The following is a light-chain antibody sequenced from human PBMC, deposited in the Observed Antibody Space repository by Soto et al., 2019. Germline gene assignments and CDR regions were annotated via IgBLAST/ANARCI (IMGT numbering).Light chain of an antibody. J-gene: IGKJ3*01. CDR2: LGS. V-gene: IGKV2-28*01. CDR3: MQALQTPVT. Sequence: DLVMTQSPLSLPVTPGEPASISCRSSQSLLYSNGHNYLDWYVQKPGQSPQLLIYLGSNRASGVPDRFSGSGSGTDFTLKITRVEAEDVGLYYCMQALQTPVTFGPGTKVDIK. CDR1: QSLLYSNGHNY.